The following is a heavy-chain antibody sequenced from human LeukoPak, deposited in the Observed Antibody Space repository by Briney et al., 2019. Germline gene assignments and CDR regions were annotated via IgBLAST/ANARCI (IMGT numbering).Heavy chain of an antibody. CDR3: ARHGYGDYDHDAFDI. D-gene: IGHD4-17*01. J-gene: IGHJ3*02. V-gene: IGHV4-59*08. CDR1: GGSISSYY. Sequence: SETLSLTCTVSGGSISSYYWSWIRQPPGKGLEWIGYIYYSGSTNYNPSLKSRVTISVDTSKNQFSLKLSSVTAADTAVYYCARHGYGDYDHDAFDIWGQGTMVTVSS. CDR2: IYYSGST.